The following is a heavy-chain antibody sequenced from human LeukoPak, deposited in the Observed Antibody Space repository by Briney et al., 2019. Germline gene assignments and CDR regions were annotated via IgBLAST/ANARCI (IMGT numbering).Heavy chain of an antibody. Sequence: GGSLRLSCAASGFTVSSNYMSWVRQAPGKGLEWVSVIYRGGSTYYADSVKGRFTISRDNSKNTLYLQMNSLRAEDTAVYYCAREGVATRGGGFDYWGQGTLVTVSS. J-gene: IGHJ4*02. CDR2: IYRGGST. V-gene: IGHV3-66*01. CDR3: AREGVATRGGGFDY. CDR1: GFTVSSNY. D-gene: IGHD5-12*01.